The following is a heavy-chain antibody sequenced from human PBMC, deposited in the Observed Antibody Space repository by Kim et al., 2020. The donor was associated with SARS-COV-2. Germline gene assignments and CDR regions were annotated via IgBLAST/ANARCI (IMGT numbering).Heavy chain of an antibody. CDR3: ARAPDYYYGMDV. V-gene: IGHV3-21*01. CDR1: GFTFSSYS. J-gene: IGHJ6*02. CDR2: ISSSSSYI. Sequence: GGSLRLSCAASGFTFSSYSMNWVRQAPGKGLEWVSSISSSSSYIYYADSVKGRFTISRDNAKNSLYLQMNSLRAEDTAVYYCARAPDYYYGMDVWGQGTTVTVSS.